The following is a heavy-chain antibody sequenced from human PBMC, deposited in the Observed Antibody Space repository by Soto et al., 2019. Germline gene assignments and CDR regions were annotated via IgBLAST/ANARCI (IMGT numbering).Heavy chain of an antibody. CDR3: ARAFPYCPSTSGYAEY. J-gene: IGHJ4*02. CDR1: GGSVSSSGYY. V-gene: IGHV4-31*03. D-gene: IGHD2-2*01. Sequence: QVQLQESGPGLVKPSQTLSLTCTVSGGSVSSSGYYWIWIRQHPGKGLEWIRYISYNGSTYYSQTIQSRLNISVDKSKNQLSLTLSSVSAADTAVYYCARAFPYCPSTSGYAEYLGPGTRVTVSS. CDR2: ISYNGST.